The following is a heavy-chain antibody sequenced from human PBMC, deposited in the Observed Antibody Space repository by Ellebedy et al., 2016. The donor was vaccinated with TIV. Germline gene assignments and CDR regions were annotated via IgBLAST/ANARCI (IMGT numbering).Heavy chain of an antibody. V-gene: IGHV1-3*01. CDR3: ERVSGWSPGDGCDF. CDR1: GYTCTKYP. Sequence: AASVKVSCKASGYTCTKYPMHWGRHAPGQRLEWIGRINPDNDYTRYSHKFQGRVKTTRDTSAGTGHMELSSLRFEDTAVYYCERVSGWSPGDGCDFWGQGTMISVSS. J-gene: IGHJ3*01. CDR2: INPDNDYT. D-gene: IGHD6-19*01.